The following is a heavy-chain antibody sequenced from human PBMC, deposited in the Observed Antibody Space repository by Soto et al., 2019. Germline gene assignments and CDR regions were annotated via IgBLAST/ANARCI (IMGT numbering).Heavy chain of an antibody. V-gene: IGHV2-5*01. CDR3: AHSGSGRRSHAKSEGGYYGGSTFDY. D-gene: IGHD4-17*01. CDR2: IYWNDDK. Sequence: SGPTLRNPTQTLTLTCTFSWFSLITSGVGMGWIRQPRGKALEWLALIYWNDDKRYSPSLKSRLTITKDTSKNQVVLTMTNMDPVDTAAYYCAHSGSGRRSHAKSEGGYYGGSTFDYRGKCTELTVS. CDR1: WFSLITSGVG. J-gene: IGHJ4*02.